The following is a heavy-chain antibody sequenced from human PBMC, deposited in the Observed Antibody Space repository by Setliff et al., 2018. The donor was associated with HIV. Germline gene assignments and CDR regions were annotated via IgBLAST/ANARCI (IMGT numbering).Heavy chain of an antibody. CDR3: ARFRGTTVKLFYYYYGMDV. CDR1: GGSFSGY. Sequence: SETLSLTCAVYGGSFSGYWSWIRQSPGKGLEWIGEINHSGSTNYNPSLKSRVTISVDTSKNQFSLKLSSVTAADTAVYYCARFRGTTVKLFYYYYGMDVWGQGTTVTVSS. J-gene: IGHJ6*02. D-gene: IGHD4-17*01. V-gene: IGHV4-34*01. CDR2: INHSGST.